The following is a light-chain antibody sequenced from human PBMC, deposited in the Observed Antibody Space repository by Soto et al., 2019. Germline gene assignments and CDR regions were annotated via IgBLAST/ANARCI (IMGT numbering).Light chain of an antibody. CDR3: QQNYITPRT. Sequence: DIQMTQSPSSLSASVGDRVTITCRASQSISSYLNGYQQKPGKAPKLQIYAASSFRNGVPSTFSRSRSGTDFSLTISSLQPEDFATYYCQQNYITPRTFGQGTKVEVK. J-gene: IGKJ1*01. CDR1: QSISSY. V-gene: IGKV1-39*01. CDR2: AAS.